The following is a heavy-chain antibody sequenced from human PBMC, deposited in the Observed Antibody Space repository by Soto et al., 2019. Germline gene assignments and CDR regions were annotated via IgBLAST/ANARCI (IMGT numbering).Heavy chain of an antibody. V-gene: IGHV6-1*01. CDR3: ARGYYGSGSYYLSNWFDP. CDR2: TYYRSKWYN. Sequence: SPTLSLPCAISGDSVSSNSAAWNWIRQSPSRGLEWLGRTYYRSKWYNDYAVSVKSRITINPDTSKNQFSLQLNSVTPEDTAVYYCARGYYGSGSYYLSNWFDPWGQGTLVTVSS. CDR1: GDSVSSNSAA. J-gene: IGHJ5*02. D-gene: IGHD3-10*01.